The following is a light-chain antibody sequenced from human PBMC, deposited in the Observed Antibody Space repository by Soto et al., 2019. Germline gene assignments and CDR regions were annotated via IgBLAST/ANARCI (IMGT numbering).Light chain of an antibody. Sequence: DIQMTQSPSSLSASVGDRVTITCRASQGISNYLAWYQQKPGKVPKLLIYAASTLQSGVPSRFSGSGSGTDFTLTISSLQPGDVATYYCQKYNSAPTWTFGQGTKV. CDR2: AAS. J-gene: IGKJ1*01. V-gene: IGKV1-27*01. CDR3: QKYNSAPTWT. CDR1: QGISNY.